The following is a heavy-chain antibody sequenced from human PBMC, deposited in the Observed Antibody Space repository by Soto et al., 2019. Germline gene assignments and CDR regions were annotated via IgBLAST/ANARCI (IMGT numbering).Heavy chain of an antibody. J-gene: IGHJ6*02. D-gene: IGHD3-9*01. CDR2: ISSSGSTI. V-gene: IGHV3-48*03. CDR3: ARDLSQVFWDYYYGMDV. CDR1: GFTFSSYE. Sequence: EVQLVESGGGLVQPGGSLRLSCAASGFTFSSYEMNWVRQAPGKGLEWVSYISSSGSTIYYADSVKGRFTISRDNAKNSLYLPMNSLRAEDTAVYYCARDLSQVFWDYYYGMDVWCQGTTVTVAS.